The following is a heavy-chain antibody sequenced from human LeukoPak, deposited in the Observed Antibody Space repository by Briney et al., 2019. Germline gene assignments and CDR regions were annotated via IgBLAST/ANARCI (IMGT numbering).Heavy chain of an antibody. CDR2: IYASGT. Sequence: SETLSLTCTVSGASVSSYYWGWIRQPAGKGLEWIGRIYASGTNYNPSLKSRVTMSVDTSKNQFSLKLSSVTAADTAVYYCARGRVAVARDWGQGTLVTVSS. D-gene: IGHD6-19*01. V-gene: IGHV4-4*07. CDR1: GASVSSYY. CDR3: ARGRVAVARD. J-gene: IGHJ4*02.